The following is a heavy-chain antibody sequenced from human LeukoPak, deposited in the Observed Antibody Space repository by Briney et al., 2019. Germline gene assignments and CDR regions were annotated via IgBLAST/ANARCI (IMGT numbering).Heavy chain of an antibody. Sequence: SETLSLTCAVYGGSFSGYYWSWIRQPPGKGLEWIGEINHSGSTNYNPSLKSRVTISVDTFKNQFSLKLSSVTAADTAVYYCARGRRSDSSSPPYYYGMDVWGQGTTVTVTS. D-gene: IGHD6-13*01. CDR2: INHSGST. CDR3: ARGRRSDSSSPPYYYGMDV. CDR1: GGSFSGYY. J-gene: IGHJ6*02. V-gene: IGHV4-34*01.